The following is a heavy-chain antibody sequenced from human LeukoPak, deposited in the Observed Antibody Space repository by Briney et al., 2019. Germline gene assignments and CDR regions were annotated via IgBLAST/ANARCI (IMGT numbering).Heavy chain of an antibody. J-gene: IGHJ4*02. CDR1: GFTFSSYW. CDR3: ARGNYGGQSLDY. Sequence: GGSLGLSCAASGFTFSSYWMHWVRQAPGKGLVWVSRINSDGSSTSYADSVKGRFAISRDNAKNTLYLQMNSLRAEDTAVYYCARGNYGGQSLDYWGQGTLVTVSS. D-gene: IGHD4-23*01. CDR2: INSDGSST. V-gene: IGHV3-74*01.